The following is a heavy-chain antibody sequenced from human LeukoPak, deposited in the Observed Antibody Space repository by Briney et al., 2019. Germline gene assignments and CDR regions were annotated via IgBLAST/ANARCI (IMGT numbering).Heavy chain of an antibody. CDR3: ARHVLLDGKDV. V-gene: IGHV4-39*01. CDR1: GVSISSSTYY. D-gene: IGHD1-26*01. Sequence: ASETLSLTCTVSGVSISSSTYYWGAIRQPPGKGHWRIGSIYYSESTYYNPSLKSRVTISVDTSKNQVSMQLSSVTAAYTAVYYCARHVLLDGKDVWGQGTTVTVSS. J-gene: IGHJ6*02. CDR2: IYYSEST.